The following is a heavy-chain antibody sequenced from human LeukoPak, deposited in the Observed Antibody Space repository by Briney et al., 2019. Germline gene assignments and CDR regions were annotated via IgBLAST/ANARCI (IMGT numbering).Heavy chain of an antibody. V-gene: IGHV3-66*02. CDR3: AKENWRYSGGWGHHYDY. CDR1: GFTVSSNY. CDR2: IYSGGST. J-gene: IGHJ4*02. Sequence: PGGSLRLSCAASGFTVSSNYMSWVRQAPGKGLEWVSVIYSGGSTYYADSVKGRFTISRDNSKNTLYLQMNSLRAEDTSVYSCAKENWRYSGGWGHHYDYWGQGTLVTVSS. D-gene: IGHD6-19*01.